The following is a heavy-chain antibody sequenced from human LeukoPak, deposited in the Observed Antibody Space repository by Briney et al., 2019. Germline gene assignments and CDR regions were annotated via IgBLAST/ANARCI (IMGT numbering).Heavy chain of an antibody. CDR1: GFTFSDYY. CDR3: ARAASRTVFDY. CDR2: ISSSSSYT. J-gene: IGHJ4*02. D-gene: IGHD1-14*01. V-gene: IGHV3-11*06. Sequence: GGSLRLSCAASGFTFSDYYMSWIRQAPGKGLEWVSHISSSSSYTNYADSVKGRFTISRDNAKNSLYLQMNSLRAEDTAVYYCARAASRTVFDYWGQGTLVTVSS.